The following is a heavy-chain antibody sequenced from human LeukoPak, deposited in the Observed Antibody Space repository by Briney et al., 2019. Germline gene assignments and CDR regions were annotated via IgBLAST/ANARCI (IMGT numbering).Heavy chain of an antibody. CDR1: GGSISSSSYY. V-gene: IGHV4-39*07. CDR3: ARDELRRYYFDY. J-gene: IGHJ4*02. CDR2: IYYSGST. D-gene: IGHD1-7*01. Sequence: SETLSLTCTVSGGSISSSSYYWGWIRQPPGKGLEWIGSIYYSGSTYYNPSLKSRVTISVDTSKNQFSLKLSSVTAADTAVYYCARDELRRYYFDYWGQGTLVTVSS.